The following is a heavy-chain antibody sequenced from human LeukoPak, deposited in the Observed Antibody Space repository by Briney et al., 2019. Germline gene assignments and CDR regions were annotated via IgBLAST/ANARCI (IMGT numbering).Heavy chain of an antibody. CDR3: AKDLGSYWGSVYYYMDV. CDR1: GFTLSNAW. Sequence: GGSLRLSCAASGFTLSNAWMNWVRQAPGKGLEWVAFIRYDGSNKYYADSVKGRFTISRDNSKNTLYLQMNSLRAEDTAVYYCAKDLGSYWGSVYYYMDVWGKGTTVTISS. V-gene: IGHV3-30*02. J-gene: IGHJ6*03. D-gene: IGHD1-26*01. CDR2: IRYDGSNK.